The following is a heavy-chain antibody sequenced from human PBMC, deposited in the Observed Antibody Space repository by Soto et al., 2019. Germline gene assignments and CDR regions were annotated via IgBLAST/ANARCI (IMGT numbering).Heavy chain of an antibody. CDR3: ARVAHQSLDY. CDR1: GYTFTNYH. J-gene: IGHJ4*02. CDR2: INPSDGGT. D-gene: IGHD5-12*01. Sequence: QVHLVQSGAEVKKPGASVKVSCKTSGYTFTNYHIHWVRQAPGQGLEWLGIINPSDGGTGYAQKFQGRVTMTRDTSTSTVYMDMSSLRSEDTAVYSCARVAHQSLDYWGLGTLVTVSS. V-gene: IGHV1-46*01.